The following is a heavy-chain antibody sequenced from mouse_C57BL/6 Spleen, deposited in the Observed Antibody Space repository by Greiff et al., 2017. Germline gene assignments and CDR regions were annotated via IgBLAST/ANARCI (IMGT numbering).Heavy chain of an antibody. CDR3: TREGGYYEYFDV. Sequence: EVKLQESGEGLVKPGGSLKLSCAASGFTFSSYAMSWVRQTPEKRLEWVAYISSGGDYIYYADTVKGRFTISRDNARNTLYLQMSSLKSEDTAMYYWTREGGYYEYFDVWGTGTTVTVSS. V-gene: IGHV5-9-1*02. J-gene: IGHJ1*03. CDR2: ISSGGDYI. D-gene: IGHD2-3*01. CDR1: GFTFSSYA.